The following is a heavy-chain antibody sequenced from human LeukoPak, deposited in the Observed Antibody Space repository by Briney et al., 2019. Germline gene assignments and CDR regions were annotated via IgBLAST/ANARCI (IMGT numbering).Heavy chain of an antibody. D-gene: IGHD6-13*01. V-gene: IGHV3-21*01. Sequence: PGGSLRLSCAASGFTFSSYSMNWVRQAPGKGLQWVSSISSSSNNIYYADSVKGRFTISRDNAKNSLYLQMNSLRAEDTAVYYCAKDQRSSWSHDYWGQGTLVTVSS. J-gene: IGHJ4*02. CDR2: ISSSSNNI. CDR1: GFTFSSYS. CDR3: AKDQRSSWSHDY.